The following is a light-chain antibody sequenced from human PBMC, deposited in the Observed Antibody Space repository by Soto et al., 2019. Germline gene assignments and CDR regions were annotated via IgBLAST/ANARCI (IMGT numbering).Light chain of an antibody. CDR2: EVT. J-gene: IGLJ3*02. Sequence: QSVLTQPPSASGSPGQSVTISCTGTSSDVGFYNYVSWYQQHPGKAPKLVIYEVTKRPSGVPDRFSGSKSGKTASLTVHGLQAEDEADYYCSSNEGGDNWVFGGGTQLTVL. CDR3: SSNEGGDNWV. V-gene: IGLV2-8*01. CDR1: SSDVGFYNY.